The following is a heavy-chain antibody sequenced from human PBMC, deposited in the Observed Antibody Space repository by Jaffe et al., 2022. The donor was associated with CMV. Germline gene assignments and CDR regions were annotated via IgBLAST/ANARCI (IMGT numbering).Heavy chain of an antibody. J-gene: IGHJ4*02. V-gene: IGHV4-59*08. D-gene: IGHD2-15*01. CDR3: ASQYCSGGSCYSSFDY. Sequence: QVQLQESGPGLVKPSETLSLTCTVSGGSISSYYWSWIRQPPGKGLEWIGYIYYSGSTNYNPSLKSRVTISVDTSKNQFSLKLSSVTAADTAVYYCASQYCSGGSCYSSFDYWGQGTLVTVSS. CDR1: GGSISSYY. CDR2: IYYSGST.